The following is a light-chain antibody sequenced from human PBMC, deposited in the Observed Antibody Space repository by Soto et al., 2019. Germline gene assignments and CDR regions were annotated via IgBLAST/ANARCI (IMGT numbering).Light chain of an antibody. CDR3: QQRSNWPLT. V-gene: IGKV3-11*01. CDR1: QSVSRY. J-gene: IGKJ4*01. Sequence: EIVLTQSPATLSLSPGERATLSCRASQSVSRYLAWYQQKPGQAPRLLIYDASNRATGIAARFSGSGSGTDFTLTISSLEPEEVAVYYCQQRSNWPLTFGGGTKVEIK. CDR2: DAS.